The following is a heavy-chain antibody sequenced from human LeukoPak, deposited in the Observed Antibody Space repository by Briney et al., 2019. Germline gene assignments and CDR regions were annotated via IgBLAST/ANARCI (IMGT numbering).Heavy chain of an antibody. CDR3: AKGSSSWPRFYYMDV. D-gene: IGHD6-13*01. CDR2: ISWDGGST. CDR1: GFTFDDYA. J-gene: IGHJ6*03. Sequence: GGSLRLSCAASGFTFDDYAMHWVRQAPGKGLEWVSLISWDGGSTYYADSVKGRFTISRDNSKNSLYLQMNSLRAEDTALYYCAKGSSSWPRFYYMDVWGKGTTVTVSS. V-gene: IGHV3-43D*03.